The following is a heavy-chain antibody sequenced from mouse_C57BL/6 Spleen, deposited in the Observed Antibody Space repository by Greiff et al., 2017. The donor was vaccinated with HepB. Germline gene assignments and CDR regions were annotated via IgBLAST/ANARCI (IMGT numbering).Heavy chain of an antibody. Sequence: QVQLKQPGAELVKPGASVKMSCKASGYTFTSYWITWVKQRPGQGLEWIGDIYPGSGSTNYNEKFKSKATLTVDTSSSTAYMQLSSLTSEDSAVYYCARSLLITTKAMDYWGQGTSVTVSS. CDR2: IYPGSGST. CDR1: GYTFTSYW. V-gene: IGHV1-55*01. CDR3: ARSLLITTKAMDY. J-gene: IGHJ4*01. D-gene: IGHD1-1*01.